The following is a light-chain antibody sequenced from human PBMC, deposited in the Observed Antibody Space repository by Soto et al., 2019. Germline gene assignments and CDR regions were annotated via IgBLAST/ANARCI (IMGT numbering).Light chain of an antibody. J-gene: IGKJ4*01. V-gene: IGKV1-33*01. CDR3: QQYGNLPLS. CDR2: DAS. CDR1: QDINIY. Sequence: DLQMTQSPSSLSAFVGDRVTITCQASQDINIYLNWYQQKPGKAPKLLIYDASNLATGVPSKFSGGGSETEFTFTISSLQPEDIATYYCQQYGNLPLSFGGGTKVEIK.